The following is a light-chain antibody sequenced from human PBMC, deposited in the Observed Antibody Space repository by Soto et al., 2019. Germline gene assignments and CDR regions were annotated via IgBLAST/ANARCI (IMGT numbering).Light chain of an antibody. CDR1: QSVSSNY. CDR3: QQYGSSPYT. CDR2: GTS. Sequence: EIVLTQSPGTLSLSPGERATLSCRASQSVSSNYLAWYQQKPRQAPRLLIYGTSSRATGIPDRFSGSGSGTDFTLTIGRLEPEDFAVYYCQQYGSSPYTFGQGTKLEIK. J-gene: IGKJ2*01. V-gene: IGKV3-20*01.